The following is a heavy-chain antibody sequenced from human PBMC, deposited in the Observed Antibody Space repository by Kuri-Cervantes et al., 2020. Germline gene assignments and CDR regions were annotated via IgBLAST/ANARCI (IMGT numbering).Heavy chain of an antibody. J-gene: IGHJ4*02. CDR3: ASQTYYYDSSGLGVDY. CDR2: ISYDGSNK. Sequence: GGSLRLSCAASGFTFSSYSMNWVRQAPGKGLEWVAVISYDGSNKYYADSVKGRFTISRDNSKNTLYLQMNSLRAEDTAVYYRASQTYYYDSSGLGVDYWGQGTPVTVSS. CDR1: GFTFSSYS. V-gene: IGHV3-30*03. D-gene: IGHD3-22*01.